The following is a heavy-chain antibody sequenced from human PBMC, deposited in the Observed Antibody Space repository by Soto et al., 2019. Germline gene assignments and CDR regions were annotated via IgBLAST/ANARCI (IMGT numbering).Heavy chain of an antibody. CDR3: ARGREYSSSSAHDY. D-gene: IGHD6-6*01. J-gene: IGHJ4*02. Sequence: QVQLVESGGGVVQPGRSLRLSCAASGFTFSSYGMHWVRQAPGKGLEWVAVIWYDGSNKYYADSVKGRFTISRDNSKNTLYLQMNSLRAEDTAVYYCARGREYSSSSAHDYWGQGTLVTVSS. V-gene: IGHV3-33*01. CDR2: IWYDGSNK. CDR1: GFTFSSYG.